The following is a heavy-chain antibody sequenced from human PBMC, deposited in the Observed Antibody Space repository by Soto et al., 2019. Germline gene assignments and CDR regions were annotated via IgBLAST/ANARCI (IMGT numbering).Heavy chain of an antibody. CDR2: IWYDGSNK. J-gene: IGHJ4*02. V-gene: IGHV3-33*01. CDR3: ARAALEAARLHADY. D-gene: IGHD6-6*01. Sequence: QVQLVESGGGVVQPGRSLRLSYAASGFTFSSYGMHWVRQAPGKGLEWVAVIWYDGSNKYYADSVKGRFTISRDNSKNTLYLQMNSLRAEDTAVYYCARAALEAARLHADYWGRGTLVTVSS. CDR1: GFTFSSYG.